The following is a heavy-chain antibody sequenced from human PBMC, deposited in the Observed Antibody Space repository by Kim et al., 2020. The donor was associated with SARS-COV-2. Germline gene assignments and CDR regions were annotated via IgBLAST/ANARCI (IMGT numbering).Heavy chain of an antibody. CDR1: GFTFSNAW. V-gene: IGHV3-15*01. CDR2: IKSKTDGGTT. CDR3: TTVTVGYDILTGYYPVGY. J-gene: IGHJ4*02. Sequence: GGSLRLSCAASGFTFSNAWMSWVRQAPGKGLEWVGRIKSKTDGGTTDYAAPVKGRFTISRDDSKNTLYLQMNSLKTEDTAVYYCTTVTVGYDILTGYYPVGYWGQGTLVTVSS. D-gene: IGHD3-9*01.